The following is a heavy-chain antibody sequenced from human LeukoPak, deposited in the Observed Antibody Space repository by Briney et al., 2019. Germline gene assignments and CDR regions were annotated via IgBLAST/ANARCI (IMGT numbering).Heavy chain of an antibody. CDR3: VRHYVLHIVGPSY. V-gene: IGHV4-39*01. D-gene: IGHD1-26*01. CDR2: IYYGETT. J-gene: IGHJ4*02. CDR1: GASFSSSNFY. Sequence: PETLSLTCTVSGASFSSSNFYWDWIRQSPGTGLEWIGNIYYGETTSYNPSFKSRVTISVDSSKNQFSLKVNSVTAADTAMYFCVRHYVLHIVGPSYWGQGILVTVSS.